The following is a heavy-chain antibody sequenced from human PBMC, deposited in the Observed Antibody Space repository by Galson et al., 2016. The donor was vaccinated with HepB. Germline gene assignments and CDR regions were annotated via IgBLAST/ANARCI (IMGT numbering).Heavy chain of an antibody. J-gene: IGHJ6*02. Sequence: SVKVSCKAFGGTFSSYVISWVRQAPGQGLEWMGGIIPMSGTANYAQKFLGRVTITADKSTSTAYMELSSLRSEDTAVYYCARERITMLRGVITGNYYYYGMDVWGQGTTVTVSS. CDR3: ARERITMLRGVITGNYYYYGMDV. V-gene: IGHV1-69*06. D-gene: IGHD3-10*01. CDR2: IIPMSGTA. CDR1: GGTFSSYV.